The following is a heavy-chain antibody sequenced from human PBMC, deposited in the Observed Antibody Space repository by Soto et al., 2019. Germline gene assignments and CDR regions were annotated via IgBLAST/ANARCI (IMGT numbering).Heavy chain of an antibody. CDR1: GGSISSYY. D-gene: IGHD3-22*01. CDR2: IYYSGST. CDR3: ARDPGSSGYYFSFDY. V-gene: IGHV4-59*01. Sequence: SETLSLTCTVSGGSISSYYWSWIRQPPGKGLEWIGYIYYSGSTNYNPSLKSRVTISVDTSKNQSSLKLSSVTAADTAVYYCARDPGSSGYYFSFDYWGQGTLVTVSS. J-gene: IGHJ4*02.